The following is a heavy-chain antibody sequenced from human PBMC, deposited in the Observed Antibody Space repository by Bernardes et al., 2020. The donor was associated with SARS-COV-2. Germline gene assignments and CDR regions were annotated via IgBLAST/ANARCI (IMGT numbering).Heavy chain of an antibody. D-gene: IGHD3-10*01. CDR2: ISYEGSVK. V-gene: IGHV3-30*18. CDR3: AKDRSIFWLGEGKNPFHP. CDR1: GFSFNNYA. Sequence: GSLRLSCATSGFSFNNYAMHWVRQAPGKGPEWVAVISYEGSVKYYADSVKGRFTISRDSSKNTLFLEMNSLRADDTAVYYCAKDRSIFWLGEGKNPFHPWGQGTLVTVSS. J-gene: IGHJ5*02.